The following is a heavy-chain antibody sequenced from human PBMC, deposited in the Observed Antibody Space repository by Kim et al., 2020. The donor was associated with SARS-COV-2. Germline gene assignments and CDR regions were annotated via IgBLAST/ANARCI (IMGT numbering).Heavy chain of an antibody. Sequence: GGSLRLSCAVSRFTFNNYWINWVRHAPGKGLVWVSRISSDGSITNYADSVKGRFTMSRDNAENTLYLQMNSLRAEDTAVYYCARGFFRDGFDLWGQGTTVTVSS. D-gene: IGHD3-10*01. CDR3: ARGFFRDGFDL. CDR1: RFTFNNYW. J-gene: IGHJ6*02. V-gene: IGHV3-74*01. CDR2: ISSDGSIT.